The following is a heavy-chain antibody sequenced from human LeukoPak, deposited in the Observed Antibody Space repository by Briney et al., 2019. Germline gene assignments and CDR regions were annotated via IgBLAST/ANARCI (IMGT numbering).Heavy chain of an antibody. V-gene: IGHV3-23*01. CDR2: ISGSGGST. CDR3: AKRTTGLSHYYYYYMDV. Sequence: SCKASGGTFSSYAISWVRQAPGKGLEWVSAISGSGGSTYYADSVKGRFTISRDNSKNTLYLQMNSLRAEDTAVYYCAKRTTGLSHYYYYYMDVWGKGTTVTVSS. CDR1: GGTFSSYA. J-gene: IGHJ6*03. D-gene: IGHD1-7*01.